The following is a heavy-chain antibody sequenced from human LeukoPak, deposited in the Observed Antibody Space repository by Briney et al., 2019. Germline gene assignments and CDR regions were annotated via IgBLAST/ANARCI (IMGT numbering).Heavy chain of an antibody. D-gene: IGHD1-26*01. V-gene: IGHV1-2*02. CDR2: INPNSGGT. CDR1: GYTFTGYY. J-gene: IGHJ3*02. Sequence: ASVTVSCTASGYTFTGYYMHWVRQAPGQGIEWMGWINPNSGGTNYGQNCQGRVTMTRDTSISTAYMELSRLRSDDTAMYYCARVPVGANIVRAFDIWGQGTMLTVSS. CDR3: ARVPVGANIVRAFDI.